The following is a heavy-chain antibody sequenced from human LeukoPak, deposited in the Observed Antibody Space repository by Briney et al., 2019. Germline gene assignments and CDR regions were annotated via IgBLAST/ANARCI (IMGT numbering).Heavy chain of an antibody. CDR2: IYYSGST. CDR1: GGSISSYY. Sequence: SETLSLTCTVSGGSISSYYWSWIRQPPGKGLEWIGYIYYSGSTNYNPSLKSRVTISVDTSKNQFSLKLSSVTAADTAVYYCARGYEVGIDYWGQGTLVTVSS. J-gene: IGHJ4*02. D-gene: IGHD5-12*01. V-gene: IGHV4-59*01. CDR3: ARGYEVGIDY.